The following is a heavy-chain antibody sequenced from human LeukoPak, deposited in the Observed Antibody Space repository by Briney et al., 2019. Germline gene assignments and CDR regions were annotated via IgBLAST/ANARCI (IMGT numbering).Heavy chain of an antibody. V-gene: IGHV3-21*01. CDR3: ARVLLWFGESSNWFDP. CDR1: GFTFSSYS. J-gene: IGHJ5*02. D-gene: IGHD3-10*01. CDR2: IGSSSSYI. Sequence: GGSLRLSCAASGFTFSSYSMNWVRQAPGKGLEWVSSIGSSSSYIYYTDSVKGRFTISRDNAKNSLYLQMNSLRAEDTAVYYCARVLLWFGESSNWFDPWGQGTLVTVSS.